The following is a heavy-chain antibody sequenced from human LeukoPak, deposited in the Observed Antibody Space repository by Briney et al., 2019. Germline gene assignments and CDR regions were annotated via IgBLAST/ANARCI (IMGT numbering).Heavy chain of an antibody. CDR1: GGTFSSYA. CDR2: IIPIFGTA. Sequence: ASVKVSCKASGGTFSSYAISWVRQAPGQGLEWMGGIIPIFGTANYAQKFQGRVTITADESTSTAYMELSSLRSEDTAVYYCARDRSRITMVRGVINYYYYMDVWGKGTTVTVSS. D-gene: IGHD3-10*01. CDR3: ARDRSRITMVRGVINYYYYMDV. V-gene: IGHV1-69*13. J-gene: IGHJ6*03.